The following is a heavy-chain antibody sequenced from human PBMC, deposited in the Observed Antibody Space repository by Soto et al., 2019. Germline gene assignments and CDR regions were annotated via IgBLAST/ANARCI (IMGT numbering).Heavy chain of an antibody. CDR1: GFTFSTYY. CDR3: ARGEYLYDTRGARDP. Sequence: QVQMVESGGGVVHPGRSLRLSCVASGFTFSTYYILWVRQAPGKGLEWVAVTSYDGSKRYYADSVVGRFTLSRDNSKYTMDLRLNSLKAEDTAIYYCARGEYLYDTRGARDPWGQGTQFTVSS. J-gene: IGHJ5*02. V-gene: IGHV3-30*03. D-gene: IGHD3-22*01. CDR2: TSYDGSKR.